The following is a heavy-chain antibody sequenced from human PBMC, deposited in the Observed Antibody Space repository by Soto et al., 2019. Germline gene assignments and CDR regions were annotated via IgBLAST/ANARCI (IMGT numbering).Heavy chain of an antibody. CDR3: ARDLTSVRGS. J-gene: IGHJ4*02. V-gene: IGHV1-69*01. CDR1: GGTFSRHS. Sequence: QVQMVQSGAEVKKRGSSARVSCKVSGGTFSRHSISWVRQAPGQGLEWMGGIIPIFDATQYAQKFQGRLTITADESTTTFHMDLSGLRPADTAIYYCARDLTSVRGSWGQGTLVTVS. D-gene: IGHD3-10*01. CDR2: IIPIFDAT.